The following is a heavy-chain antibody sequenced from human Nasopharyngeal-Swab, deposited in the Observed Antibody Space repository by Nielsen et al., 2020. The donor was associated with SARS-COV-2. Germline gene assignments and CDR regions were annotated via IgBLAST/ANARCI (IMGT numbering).Heavy chain of an antibody. CDR1: GFTFSSYA. D-gene: IGHD3-22*01. J-gene: IGHJ4*02. CDR2: ISGSGGST. CDR3: AKIRSSCYYEGEDY. Sequence: GESLKISCAASGFTFSSYAMSWVRQAPGKGLEWVSAISGSGGSTYYADSVKGRFTISRDNSKNTLYLQMNSLRAEDTAVYYCAKIRSSCYYEGEDYWGQGTLVTVSS. V-gene: IGHV3-23*01.